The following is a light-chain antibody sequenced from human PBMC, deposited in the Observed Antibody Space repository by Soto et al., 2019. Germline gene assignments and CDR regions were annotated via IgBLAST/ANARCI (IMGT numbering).Light chain of an antibody. CDR2: EVV. CDR3: KSSAGSNTYV. J-gene: IGLJ1*01. CDR1: KNDIGVYDF. V-gene: IGLV2-8*01. Sequence: QSAMTQHPSASGSAGQSVSISCAGTKNDIGVYDFVSWYQHHPGKAPRLIIYEVVQRPSGVPDRFSGSQSGNTASLTVSGLQAADEADYFCKSSAGSNTYVFGSGTKVTVL.